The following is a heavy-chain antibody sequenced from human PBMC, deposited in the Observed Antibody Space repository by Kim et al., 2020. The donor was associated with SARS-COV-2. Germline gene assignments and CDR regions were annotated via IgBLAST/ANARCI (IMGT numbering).Heavy chain of an antibody. V-gene: IGHV4-34*01. J-gene: IGHJ4*02. CDR1: GGSFSAYY. CDR2: IYHSGST. Sequence: SETLSLTCAVYGGSFSAYYWSWIRQPPGKGLELIGEIYHSGSTNNPSLKSRVTISVDTSKNQFSLKLSSVTAADTAVYYCARGSGLWVRGVPPFGYWGQGTLVTVSS. CDR3: ARGSGLWVRGVPPFGY. D-gene: IGHD3-10*01.